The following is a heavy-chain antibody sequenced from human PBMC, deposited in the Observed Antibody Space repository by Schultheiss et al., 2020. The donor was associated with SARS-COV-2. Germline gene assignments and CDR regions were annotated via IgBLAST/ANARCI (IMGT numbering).Heavy chain of an antibody. J-gene: IGHJ6*02. Sequence: GGSLRLSCAASGFTFSSYEMNWVRQAPGKGLEWVSYISSSGSTIYYADSVKGRFTISRDNAKNSLYLQMNSLRAEDTAVYYCARDVGDYGPYYYYGMDVWGQGTTVTGSS. CDR3: ARDVGDYGPYYYYGMDV. CDR1: GFTFSSYE. V-gene: IGHV3-48*03. CDR2: ISSSGSTI. D-gene: IGHD4-17*01.